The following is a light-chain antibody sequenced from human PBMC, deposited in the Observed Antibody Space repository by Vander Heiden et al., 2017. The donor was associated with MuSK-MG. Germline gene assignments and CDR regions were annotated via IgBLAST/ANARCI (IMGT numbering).Light chain of an antibody. J-gene: IGLJ3*02. V-gene: IGLV2-23*02. Sequence: QSALTQPASVSGSPGQSITISCTGTSRDVGSYNLVSWYQQHPVKAPKLMIYEVSRRPSGVSNRFSGSKSGNTASLTISGLQDEDEADYYCCSYAGSSTCMFGGGTKLTVL. CDR2: EVS. CDR1: SRDVGSYNL. CDR3: CSYAGSSTCM.